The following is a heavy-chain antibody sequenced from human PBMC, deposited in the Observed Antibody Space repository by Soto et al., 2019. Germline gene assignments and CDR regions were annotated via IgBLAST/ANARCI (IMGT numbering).Heavy chain of an antibody. CDR1: GVTFTRQD. CDR3: ATPEGRDGYSFDY. Sequence: ASVKVSCKASGVTFTRQDMRWVRQAPGQGLEWMGGIIPIFGTPQYAEKFQDRVTITADESTSTAYMELSSLTSEDTAVYYCATPEGRDGYSFDYWGQGTMVTAPQ. D-gene: IGHD5-18*01. CDR2: IIPIFGTP. V-gene: IGHV1-69*13. J-gene: IGHJ4*02.